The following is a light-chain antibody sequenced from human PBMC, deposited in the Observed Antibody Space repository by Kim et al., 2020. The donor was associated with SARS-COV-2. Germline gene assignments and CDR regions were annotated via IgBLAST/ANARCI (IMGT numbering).Light chain of an antibody. CDR2: GAS. Sequence: EIVMTQSPATLSVSPRERATLSCRASQSVSSNLAWYQQKPGQPPRLLIYGASTRATGITARFSGSGSGTEFTLTISSLQSEDFAVYYCQQYNNWPPYTFGQGTKLEI. CDR3: QQYNNWPPYT. CDR1: QSVSSN. J-gene: IGKJ2*01. V-gene: IGKV3-15*01.